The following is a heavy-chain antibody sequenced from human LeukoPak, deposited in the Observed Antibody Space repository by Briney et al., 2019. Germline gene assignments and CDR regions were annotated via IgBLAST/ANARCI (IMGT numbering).Heavy chain of an antibody. CDR3: TRGYYYLY. CDR1: GFTFGDYA. J-gene: IGHJ4*02. V-gene: IGHV3-49*04. Sequence: GPLRLSCTASGFTFGDYAMSWVRQAPGKGLEWVGFIRSKAYGATTEYAASVKGRFTISRDDSKSIAYLQMNSLKTEDTAVYYCTRGYYYLYWGQGTLVTVSS. CDR2: IRSKAYGATT. D-gene: IGHD3-10*01.